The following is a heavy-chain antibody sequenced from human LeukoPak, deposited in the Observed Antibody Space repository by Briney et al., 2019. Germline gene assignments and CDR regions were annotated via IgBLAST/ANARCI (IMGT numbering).Heavy chain of an antibody. CDR1: GFTFDDYA. J-gene: IGHJ4*02. CDR3: AKDSSGGYSSSPGVFYYFDY. V-gene: IGHV3-9*01. CDR2: ISWNSGSI. Sequence: GGSLRLSCAASGFTFDDYAMHWVRQARGRGLEWVSGISWNSGSIGYADSVKGRFTISRDNAKNSLYLQMNSLRAEDTALYYCAKDSSGGYSSSPGVFYYFDYWGQGTLVTVSS. D-gene: IGHD6-6*01.